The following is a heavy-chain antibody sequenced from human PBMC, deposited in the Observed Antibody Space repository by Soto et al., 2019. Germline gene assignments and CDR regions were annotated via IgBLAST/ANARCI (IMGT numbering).Heavy chain of an antibody. D-gene: IGHD2-8*01. V-gene: IGHV4-34*01. CDR1: GGSFSGYY. Sequence: SETLSLTCAVYGGSFSGYYWSWIRQPPGKGLEWIGEINHSGSTNYNPSLKSRVTISVDTSKNQFSLKLSSVTAADTAVYYCARFVLMVYAIRLNWFDPWGQGTLVTVSS. CDR3: ARFVLMVYAIRLNWFDP. CDR2: INHSGST. J-gene: IGHJ5*02.